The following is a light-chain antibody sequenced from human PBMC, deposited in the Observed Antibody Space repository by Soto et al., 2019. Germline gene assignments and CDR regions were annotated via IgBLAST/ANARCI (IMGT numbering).Light chain of an antibody. Sequence: QSVLTQPPSASGTPGQRVTISCSGSNSNIGSNTVKWYQQLPGTAPKLLIYSNNQRPSGVPDRVSDSKSGTSASLAISGLQYEDEADYYCATWDDSLNGWVFGGGTKLTVL. CDR3: ATWDDSLNGWV. CDR2: SNN. CDR1: NSNIGSNT. J-gene: IGLJ3*02. V-gene: IGLV1-44*01.